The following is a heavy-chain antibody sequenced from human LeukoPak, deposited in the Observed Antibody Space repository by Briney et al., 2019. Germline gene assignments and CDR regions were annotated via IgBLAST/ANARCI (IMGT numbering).Heavy chain of an antibody. CDR3: ARGNWNDPLRN. J-gene: IGHJ4*02. CDR1: GYTFTSYG. Sequence: ASVRVSCKASGYTFTSYGIHWVRQAPGQGLEWLGWISAYNGTTNYGQRLQGGVTLTKDTSMTTVYMEVRGLRSADTAVYYCARGNWNDPLRNWGQGTLVTVSS. CDR2: ISAYNGTT. V-gene: IGHV1-18*01. D-gene: IGHD1-20*01.